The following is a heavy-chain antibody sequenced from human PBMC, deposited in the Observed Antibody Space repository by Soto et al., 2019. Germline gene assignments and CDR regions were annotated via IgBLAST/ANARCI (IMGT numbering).Heavy chain of an antibody. J-gene: IGHJ6*02. CDR2: IIPIFGIA. Sequence: QVQLVQSGAEVKKPGSSVKVSCKASGGTFSSYAISWVRQAPGQGLEWMGGIIPIFGIANYAQKFQGRVTITADESTSTAYMELSGLRSEDTAVYYCARGAGDYVIGYYYYGMDVWGQGTTVTVSS. CDR3: ARGAGDYVIGYYYYGMDV. D-gene: IGHD4-17*01. V-gene: IGHV1-69*01. CDR1: GGTFSSYA.